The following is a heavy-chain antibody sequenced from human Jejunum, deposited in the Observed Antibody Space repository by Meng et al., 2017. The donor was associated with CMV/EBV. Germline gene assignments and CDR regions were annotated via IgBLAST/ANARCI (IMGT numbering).Heavy chain of an antibody. Sequence: KPTQTRMLTCSCSGFPPSTSGEGVGWIRQPPGKALEWLALIYRGDDKRYSPSLNSRLTIAKDTSKNEVVLTLTNMGPIDTGTYYCAHFVGGYYPSRPDYWGQGTLVTVSS. D-gene: IGHD1-26*01. CDR2: IYRGDDK. CDR3: AHFVGGYYPSRPDY. CDR1: GFPPSTSGEG. V-gene: IGHV2-5*02. J-gene: IGHJ4*02.